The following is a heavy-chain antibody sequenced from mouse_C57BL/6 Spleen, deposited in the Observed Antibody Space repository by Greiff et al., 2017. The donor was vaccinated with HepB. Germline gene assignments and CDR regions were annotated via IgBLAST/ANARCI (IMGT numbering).Heavy chain of an antibody. CDR1: GFNIKDYY. V-gene: IGHV14-1*01. J-gene: IGHJ1*03. D-gene: IGHD1-1*01. Sequence: VQLQQSGAALVRPGASVKLSCTASGFNIKDYYMHWVKQRPEQGLEWIGRIDPEDGDTEYAPKFQGKATMTADTSSNTAYLQLSSLTAEDTSVYYCTTSGKFITTVVPHWYFDVWGTGTTVTVSS. CDR3: TTSGKFITTVVPHWYFDV. CDR2: IDPEDGDT.